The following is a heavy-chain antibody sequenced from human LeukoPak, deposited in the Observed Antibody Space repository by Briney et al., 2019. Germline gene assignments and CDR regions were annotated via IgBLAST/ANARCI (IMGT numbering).Heavy chain of an antibody. D-gene: IGHD2-2*01. V-gene: IGHV3-30*02. CDR3: AKDGEDIVVVPAAIRIDYYYYMDV. CDR2: IQDDGSNK. Sequence: TGGSLRLSCAASGFTFSSYGMPWVRQAPGKGLEWVALIQDDGSNKYYADSVKGRFTISRDNSKNTLYLQMNSLRAEDTAVYYCAKDGEDIVVVPAAIRIDYYYYMDVWGKGTTVTVSS. CDR1: GFTFSSYG. J-gene: IGHJ6*03.